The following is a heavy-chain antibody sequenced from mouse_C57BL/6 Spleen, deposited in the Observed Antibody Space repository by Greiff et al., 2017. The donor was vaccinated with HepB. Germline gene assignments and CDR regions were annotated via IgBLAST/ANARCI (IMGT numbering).Heavy chain of an antibody. CDR3: ASENGDGVAWFAY. CDR2: IHPNSGST. D-gene: IGHD4-1*01. CDR1: GYTFTSYW. Sequence: QVQLKQPGAELVKPGASVKLSCKASGYTFTSYWMHWVKQRPGQGLEWIGMIHPNSGSTNYNEKFKSKATLTVDKSSSTAYMQLSSLTSEDSAVYYCASENGDGVAWFAYWGQGTLVTVSA. J-gene: IGHJ3*01. V-gene: IGHV1-64*01.